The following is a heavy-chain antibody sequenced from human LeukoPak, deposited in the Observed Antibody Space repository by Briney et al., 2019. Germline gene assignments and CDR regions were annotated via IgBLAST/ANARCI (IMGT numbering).Heavy chain of an antibody. Sequence: PGGSLRLSCAASGFTFSSYWMSWVRQPPGKGLEWIGEINHSGSTNYNPSLKSRVTISVDTSKNQFSLKLSSVTAADTAVYYCARVNLMLDYWGQGTLVTVSS. V-gene: IGHV4-34*01. CDR3: ARVNLMLDY. D-gene: IGHD1-14*01. J-gene: IGHJ4*02. CDR1: GFTFSSYW. CDR2: INHSGST.